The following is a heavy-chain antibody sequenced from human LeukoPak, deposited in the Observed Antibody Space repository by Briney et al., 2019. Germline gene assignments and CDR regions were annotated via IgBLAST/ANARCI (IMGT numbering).Heavy chain of an antibody. J-gene: IGHJ6*03. V-gene: IGHV4-4*07. CDR2: IYTSGST. D-gene: IGHD3-3*01. CDR3: ARSPTYYDFWSGYPYYYYYYYMDV. CDR1: GGSISSYY. Sequence: SETLSLTCTVSGGSISSYYWSWIRQPAGKGLEWIGRIYTSGSTNYSPSLKSRVTISVDKSKNQFSLKLSSVTAADTAVYYWARSPTYYDFWSGYPYYYYYYYMDVWGKGTTVTVSS.